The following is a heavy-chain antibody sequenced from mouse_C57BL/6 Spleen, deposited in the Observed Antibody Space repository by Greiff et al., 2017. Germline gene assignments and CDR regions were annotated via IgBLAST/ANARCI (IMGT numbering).Heavy chain of an antibody. CDR2: IQPNSGST. Sequence: VQLQQPGAELVKPGASVKLSCKASGYTFTSYSMHWVKQRPGQGLEWIGMIQPNSGSTNYNEKFKSKATLTGDKSAITAYMQLSSLTSEDSAVYYCAGDYGGGYFDVWGTGTTVTVSS. V-gene: IGHV1-64*01. CDR1: GYTFTSYS. CDR3: AGDYGGGYFDV. J-gene: IGHJ1*03. D-gene: IGHD2-4*01.